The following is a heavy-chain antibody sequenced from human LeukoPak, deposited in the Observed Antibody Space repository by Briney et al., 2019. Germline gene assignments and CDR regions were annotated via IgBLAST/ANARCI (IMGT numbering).Heavy chain of an antibody. CDR1: GFTFSDHY. V-gene: IGHV3-11*04. CDR2: ISGSSNSI. J-gene: IGHJ4*02. D-gene: IGHD1-26*01. Sequence: PGGSLRLSCVGSGFTFSDHYMTWIRHAPGKGLELISYISGSSNSIVYADSAKGRFTISRDNSRNSLYLQMNSLRAEDTAVYYCSREPRLLDFWGQGTLVTVSS. CDR3: SREPRLLDF.